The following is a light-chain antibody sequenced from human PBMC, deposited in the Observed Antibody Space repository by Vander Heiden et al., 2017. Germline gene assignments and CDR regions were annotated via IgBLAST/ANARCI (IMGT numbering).Light chain of an antibody. CDR1: QSINNNY. CDR2: GAS. J-gene: IGKJ4*01. Sequence: ELVLTQSPGTLSLSPGERATLSCRASQSINNNYLAWYQQKPGQAPSLLIYGASSRATGVPDRFSGSGSGTDFTLTISRLEPEDFAVYYCQQYGSSPPLTFGGGTKVEIK. V-gene: IGKV3-20*01. CDR3: QQYGSSPPLT.